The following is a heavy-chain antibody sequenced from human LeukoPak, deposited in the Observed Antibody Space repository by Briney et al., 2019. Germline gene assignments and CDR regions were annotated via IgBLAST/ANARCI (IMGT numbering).Heavy chain of an antibody. J-gene: IGHJ4*02. D-gene: IGHD6-19*01. Sequence: SQTLSLNCAISGDIVSSNSAAWNWIRQSPSRGLEWLGRTLYRSKWYNDYAVSVKSRISINPDTSKNQFSLQLNFVTPEDTAVYYCAREVAGTYAFDYWGQGTLVTVSS. V-gene: IGHV6-1*01. CDR3: AREVAGTYAFDY. CDR2: TLYRSKWYN. CDR1: GDIVSSNSAA.